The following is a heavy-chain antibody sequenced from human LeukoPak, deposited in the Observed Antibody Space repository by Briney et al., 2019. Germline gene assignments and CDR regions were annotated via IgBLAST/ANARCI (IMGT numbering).Heavy chain of an antibody. CDR3: AKDVWWSVS. CDR2: ISASGVDT. V-gene: IGHV3-23*01. CDR1: GFTFSNHA. Sequence: GGSLRLSCVASGFTFSNHAMTWVRQAPGKGLEWVSAISASGVDTFYAPSVKGRFAISRDNSKNTLYLQINSLRAEDTAIYYCAKDVWWSVSWGQGTLVTVSS. J-gene: IGHJ5*02. D-gene: IGHD2-8*02.